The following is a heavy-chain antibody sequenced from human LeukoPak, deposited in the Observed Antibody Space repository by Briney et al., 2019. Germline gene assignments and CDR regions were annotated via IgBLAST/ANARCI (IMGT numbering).Heavy chain of an antibody. V-gene: IGHV3-48*01. CDR3: AREVGTPQAFDI. CDR2: INSRSNTI. D-gene: IGHD1-26*01. CDR1: RFTFSNYG. Sequence: PGGSLRLSCAASRFTFSNYGVNWVRQAPGKGLEWVSYINSRSNTIYYADSVRRRFTIYRDNAKNSLYLQMNRLKAEETAIYYCAREVGTPQAFDIWGKGTMVTVSS. J-gene: IGHJ3*02.